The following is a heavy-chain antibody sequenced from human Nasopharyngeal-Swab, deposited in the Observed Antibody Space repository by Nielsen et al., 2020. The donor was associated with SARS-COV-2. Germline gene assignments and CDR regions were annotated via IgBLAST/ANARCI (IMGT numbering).Heavy chain of an antibody. Sequence: GGSLRLSCAASGFTFSTYTMHWVRPAPGKGLEWVAVVSYDGSNKYCADSVKGRFTISRDNAKNSLYLQMNSLRAEDTAVYYCARDGYSSSWTLFAEYFQHWGQGTLVTVSS. D-gene: IGHD6-13*01. V-gene: IGHV3-30*04. CDR2: VSYDGSNK. J-gene: IGHJ1*01. CDR1: GFTFSTYT. CDR3: ARDGYSSSWTLFAEYFQH.